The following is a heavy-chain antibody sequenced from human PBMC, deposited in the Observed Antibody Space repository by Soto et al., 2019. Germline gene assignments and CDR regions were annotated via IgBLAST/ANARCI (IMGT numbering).Heavy chain of an antibody. CDR1: GFTFSSYA. V-gene: IGHV3-30-3*01. CDR2: ISYDGSNK. D-gene: IGHD6-13*01. J-gene: IGHJ4*02. Sequence: PWGSLRLSCAASGFTFSSYAMHWVRQAPGKGLEWVAVISYDGSNKYYADSVKGRFTISRDNSKNTLYLQMNSLRAEDTAVYYCAAAADFDYWGQGTLVTV. CDR3: AAAADFDY.